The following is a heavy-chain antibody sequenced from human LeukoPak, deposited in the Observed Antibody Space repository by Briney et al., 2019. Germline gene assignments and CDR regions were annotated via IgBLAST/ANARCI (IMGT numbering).Heavy chain of an antibody. CDR1: GGSISSGSYY. CDR3: ARDQLSNGDYGWFDY. Sequence: SQTLSLTCTVSGGSISSGSYYWSWIRQPAGKGLEWIGRIYTSGSANYNPSLNSRVTIAVATSKNQFSLKLSSVTAADTAVYYCARDQLSNGDYGWFDYWGQGTLVTVSS. V-gene: IGHV4-61*02. J-gene: IGHJ4*02. D-gene: IGHD4-17*01. CDR2: IYTSGSA.